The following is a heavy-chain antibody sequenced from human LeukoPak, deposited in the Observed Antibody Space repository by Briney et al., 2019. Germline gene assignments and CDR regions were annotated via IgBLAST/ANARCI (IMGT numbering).Heavy chain of an antibody. V-gene: IGHV3-30*04. D-gene: IGHD1-26*01. CDR2: ISYDGSNK. J-gene: IGHJ6*02. CDR1: GFTFSSYA. Sequence: GGSLRLSCAASGFTFSSYAMHWVRQAPGKGLEWVAVISYDGSNKYYADSVKGRFTISRDNSKNTLYLQMNSLRAEDTAVYYCAREMGATLYYYYGMDVWGQGTTVTVSS. CDR3: AREMGATLYYYYGMDV.